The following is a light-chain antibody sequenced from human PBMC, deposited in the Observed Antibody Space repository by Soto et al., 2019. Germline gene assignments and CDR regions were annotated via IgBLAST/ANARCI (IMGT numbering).Light chain of an antibody. V-gene: IGLV2-8*01. J-gene: IGLJ3*02. CDR2: EVS. Sequence: QSALTQPPSASGSPGQSVTISCTGTSSDVGGYKYVSWYQQHPGKAPKLILYEVSKRPSGVPDRFSGSKSGNTASLTVSGLQAEDEADYYCAAWDDSLNGWVFGGGTKVTVL. CDR3: AAWDDSLNGWV. CDR1: SSDVGGYKY.